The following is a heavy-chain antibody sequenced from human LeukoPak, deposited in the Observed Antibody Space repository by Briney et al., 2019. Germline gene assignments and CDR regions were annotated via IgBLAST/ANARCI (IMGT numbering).Heavy chain of an antibody. CDR1: GYTFTGYY. D-gene: IGHD3-10*01. Sequence: ASVKVSCKASGYTFTGYYMHWVRQAPGQGLEWMGWISAYNGNTNYAQKLQGRVTMTTDTSTSTAYMELRSLRSDDTAVYYCAREFYYGSSGGMDVWGQGTTVTVSS. J-gene: IGHJ6*02. CDR3: AREFYYGSSGGMDV. V-gene: IGHV1-18*04. CDR2: ISAYNGNT.